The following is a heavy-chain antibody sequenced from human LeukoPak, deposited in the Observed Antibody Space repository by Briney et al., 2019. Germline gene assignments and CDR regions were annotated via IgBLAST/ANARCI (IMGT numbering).Heavy chain of an antibody. D-gene: IGHD5-24*01. J-gene: IGHJ6*02. Sequence: WASVKVSCKASGYTFTSYYMHWVRQAPGQGLEWMGIINPSGGSTSYAQKFQGRVTMTRDTSTSTVYMELSSLRSEDTAVYYCAGGLLEAQGWLQWLGTVYSMDVWGQGTPVTVSS. CDR3: AGGLLEAQGWLQWLGTVYSMDV. V-gene: IGHV1-46*01. CDR1: GYTFTSYY. CDR2: INPSGGST.